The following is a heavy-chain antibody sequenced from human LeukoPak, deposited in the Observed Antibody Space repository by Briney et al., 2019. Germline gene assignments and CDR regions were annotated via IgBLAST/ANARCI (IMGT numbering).Heavy chain of an antibody. V-gene: IGHV3-23*01. Sequence: TGGSLRLSCAASGFTFSSYAMSWVRQAPGKGLEWVSAISGSGGSTYYADSVKGRFTISRDNSKNTLYLQMNSLSAGDTAVYYCAKRRHSSSSTFDYWGQGTLVTVSS. J-gene: IGHJ4*02. CDR3: AKRRHSSSSTFDY. CDR2: ISGSGGST. CDR1: GFTFSSYA. D-gene: IGHD6-13*01.